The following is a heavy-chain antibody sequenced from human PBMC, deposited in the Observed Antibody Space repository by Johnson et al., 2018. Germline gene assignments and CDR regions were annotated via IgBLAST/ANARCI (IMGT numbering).Heavy chain of an antibody. CDR1: GFTFDDYA. Sequence: VQLVESGGGLVQPGRSLRLSCAASGFTFDDYAMHWVRQAPGKGLEWVSGISWNSGSIGYADSVKGRFTISRDNAKNSLYLQMNSLRAEDTALYYCAKDTGASGWYGVDYYGMDVWGQGTTVTVSS. CDR2: ISWNSGSI. J-gene: IGHJ6*02. V-gene: IGHV3-9*01. CDR3: AKDTGASGWYGVDYYGMDV. D-gene: IGHD6-19*01.